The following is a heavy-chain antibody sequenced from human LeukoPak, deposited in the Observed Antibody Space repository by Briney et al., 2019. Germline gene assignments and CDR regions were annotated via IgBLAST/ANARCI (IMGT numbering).Heavy chain of an antibody. CDR3: ARTTAMVQRDYFDY. CDR2: IIPIFGTA. Sequence: SVKVSCKASGGTFSSYAISWVRQAPGQGLEWMGGIIPIFGTANYAQKFQGRVTITADEPTSTAYMELSSLRSEDTAVYYCARTTAMVQRDYFDYWGQGTLVTVSS. J-gene: IGHJ4*02. CDR1: GGTFSSYA. D-gene: IGHD5-18*01. V-gene: IGHV1-69*01.